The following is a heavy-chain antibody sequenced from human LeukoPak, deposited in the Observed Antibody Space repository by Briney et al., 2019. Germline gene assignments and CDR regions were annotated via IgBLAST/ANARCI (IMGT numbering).Heavy chain of an antibody. CDR2: IIPIFGTA. CDR1: GGTFSSYA. CDR3: ARDGGRYSSSSD. J-gene: IGHJ4*02. V-gene: IGHV1-69*05. D-gene: IGHD6-6*01. Sequence: GSSVKVSCKASGGTFSSYAISWVRQAPGQGLKWMGGIIPIFGTANYAQKFQGRVTITTDESTSTAYMELSSLRSEDTAVYYCARDGGRYSSSSDWGQGTLVTVSS.